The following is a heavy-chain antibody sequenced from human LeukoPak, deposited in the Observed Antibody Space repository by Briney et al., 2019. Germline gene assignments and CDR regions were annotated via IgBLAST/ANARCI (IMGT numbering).Heavy chain of an antibody. CDR2: ISSNGGST. D-gene: IGHD6-19*01. J-gene: IGHJ5*02. Sequence: GGSLRLSCAASGFTFSSYAMHWVRQAPGKGLEYVSAISSNGGSTYYANSVKGRFTISRDNSKNTLYLQMGSLRAEDMAVYYCARAAVAGTAILNWFDPWGQGTLVTVSS. CDR3: ARAAVAGTAILNWFDP. CDR1: GFTFSSYA. V-gene: IGHV3-64*01.